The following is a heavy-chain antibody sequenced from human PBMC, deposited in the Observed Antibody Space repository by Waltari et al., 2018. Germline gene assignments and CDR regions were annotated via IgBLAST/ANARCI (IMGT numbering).Heavy chain of an antibody. J-gene: IGHJ4*01. V-gene: IGHV3-73*02. D-gene: IGHD2-8*01. CDR1: GFSFSGSA. CDR2: IIARANIYAT. CDR3: SRRKVNADTYPFDY. Sequence: DVQLVESGGGLVQPGGSLKLSCAASGFSFSGSAMHWVRQASGTGSWWVGHIIARANIYATLYASSLKCRFTISRDDSKNTSFFEMNNLKTYDTAVYFCSRRKVNADTYPFDYWCHVIPVTVSS.